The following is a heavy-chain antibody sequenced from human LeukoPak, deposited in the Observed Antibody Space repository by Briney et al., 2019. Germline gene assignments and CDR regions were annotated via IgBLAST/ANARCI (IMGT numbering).Heavy chain of an antibody. CDR1: GFTFSSYG. CDR2: ISYDGSNK. Sequence: PGGSLRLSCAASGFTFSSYGMHWVRQAPGKGLEWVAVISYDGSNKYYADSVKGRFTISRDNSKNTLYLQMNSLRAEDTAVYYCARERDGYNPPDYWGQGTLVTVSS. CDR3: ARERDGYNPPDY. V-gene: IGHV3-30*03. D-gene: IGHD5-24*01. J-gene: IGHJ4*02.